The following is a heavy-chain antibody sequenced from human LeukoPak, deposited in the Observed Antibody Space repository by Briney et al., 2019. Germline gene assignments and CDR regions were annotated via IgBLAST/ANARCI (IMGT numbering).Heavy chain of an antibody. D-gene: IGHD1-1*01. CDR3: AGPAVPGTTPSWFDP. CDR1: GGSFSGYY. V-gene: IGHV4-34*01. J-gene: IGHJ5*02. Sequence: PSETLSLTCAVYGGSFSGYYWSWIRQPPGKGLEWIGEINHSGSTNYNPSLKTGVTISGNTSKNQFSLRLSSVAAADPAFYYCAGPAVPGTTPSWFDPWGQGTLVTVSS. CDR2: INHSGST.